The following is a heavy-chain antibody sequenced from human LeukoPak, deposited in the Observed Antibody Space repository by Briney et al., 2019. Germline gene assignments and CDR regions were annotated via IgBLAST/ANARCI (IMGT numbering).Heavy chain of an antibody. D-gene: IGHD6-19*01. J-gene: IGHJ3*02. Sequence: GGSLRLSCAASGFTFSSYNMNWVRQVPGKGLEWVSSISSSSSYIYYADSVKGRFTISRDNAKNSLYLQMNSLRAEDTAVYYCAKDKAVAAHGDAFDIWGQGTMVTVSS. V-gene: IGHV3-21*01. CDR2: ISSSSSYI. CDR1: GFTFSSYN. CDR3: AKDKAVAAHGDAFDI.